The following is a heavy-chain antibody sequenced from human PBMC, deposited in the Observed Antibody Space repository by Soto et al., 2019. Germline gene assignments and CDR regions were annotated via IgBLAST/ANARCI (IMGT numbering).Heavy chain of an antibody. CDR1: GFTFSSYS. CDR3: ARETQGNWYAFDI. D-gene: IGHD1-1*01. CDR2: ITSSSTI. V-gene: IGHV3-48*01. J-gene: IGHJ3*02. Sequence: SGGSLRLSCAASGFTFSSYSMNWVRQAPGKGLEWVSHITSSSTIYYADSVKGRFTISRDNAKNSLYLQMNSLRAEDTAVYYCARETQGNWYAFDIWGQGTMVTVSS.